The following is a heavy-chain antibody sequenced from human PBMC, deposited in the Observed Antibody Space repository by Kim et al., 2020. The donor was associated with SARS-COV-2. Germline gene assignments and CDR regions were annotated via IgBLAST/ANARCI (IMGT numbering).Heavy chain of an antibody. CDR3: AKVSGIDYYSCMDV. CDR2: INGGGGST. Sequence: GGSLRLSCAASGFTLTNFAMNWVRQAPGMGLEWVSAINGGGGSTYHADSVKGRFTISTDKSKNTLYLQMNSLRAEDTAVYYCAKVSGIDYYSCMDVWGQG. D-gene: IGHD6-13*01. V-gene: IGHV3-23*01. J-gene: IGHJ6*02. CDR1: GFTLTNFA.